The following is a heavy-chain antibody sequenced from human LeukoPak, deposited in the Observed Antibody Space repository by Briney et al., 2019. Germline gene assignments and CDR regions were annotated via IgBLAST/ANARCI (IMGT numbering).Heavy chain of an antibody. J-gene: IGHJ4*02. V-gene: IGHV4-4*07. CDR2: IYTSGST. CDR3: ARAEYYYDSSGYSFDY. D-gene: IGHD3-22*01. CDR1: GGSISSYY. Sequence: SETLSLTCTVSGGSISSYYWSWIRQPAGKGLEWIGRIYTSGSTNYNPSLKSRVTMSVDTSKNQFSLKLGSVTAADTAVYYCARAEYYYDSSGYSFDYWGQGTLVTVSS.